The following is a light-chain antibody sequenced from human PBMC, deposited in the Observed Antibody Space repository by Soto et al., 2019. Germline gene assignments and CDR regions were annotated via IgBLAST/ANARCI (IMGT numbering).Light chain of an antibody. J-gene: IGKJ4*01. CDR3: RQYGRSLEFA. CDR1: QTVTNNF. Sequence: IVLTQSPGTLSLSPGERATLSCRASQTVTNNFLAWYQEKPGRGPRLLIYGASTRATGIPDRFSGSGSGTDFTLTSSRLDPEDFAVYYCRQYGRSLEFAVGGGTKVESK. V-gene: IGKV3-20*01. CDR2: GAS.